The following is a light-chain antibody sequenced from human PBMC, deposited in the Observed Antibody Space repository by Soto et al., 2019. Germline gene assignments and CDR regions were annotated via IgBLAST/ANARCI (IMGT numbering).Light chain of an antibody. CDR2: EVD. J-gene: IGLJ2*01. CDR1: TSDIGAYKY. Sequence: QSALTQPPSASGSTGQSVIISCTGTTSDIGAYKYVSWYQQHPGKAPKLMIYEVDKRPSGVPARFSGSKSGNTASLTVSGLQAEDEADYYCSSYGGSNNFVLFGGGTQLTVL. V-gene: IGLV2-8*01. CDR3: SSYGGSNNFVL.